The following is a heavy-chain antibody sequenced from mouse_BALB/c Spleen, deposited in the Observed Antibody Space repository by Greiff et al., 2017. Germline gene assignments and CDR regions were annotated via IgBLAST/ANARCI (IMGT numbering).Heavy chain of an antibody. J-gene: IGHJ3*02. CDR1: GYTFSSYW. D-gene: IGHD4-1*01. CDR2: ILPGTGST. V-gene: IGHV1-9*01. CDR3: ARELTG. Sequence: QVQLQQSGAELMKPGASVKISCKATGYTFSSYWIEWVKQRPGHGLEWIGEILPGTGSTYYNEKFKGKATLTADKSSSTAYMQLSSLKSEDSAVYFCARELTGWGQGTLVTVSA.